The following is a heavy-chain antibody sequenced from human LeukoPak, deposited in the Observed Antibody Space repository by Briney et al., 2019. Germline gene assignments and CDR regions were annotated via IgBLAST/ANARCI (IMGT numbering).Heavy chain of an antibody. CDR2: ISYDGSNK. CDR3: ARDRVVRGVPEYFQH. Sequence: GGSLRLSCAASGFTFSSYAMHWVRQAPGKGLEWVAVISYDGSNKYYADSVKGRFTISRDNSKNTLYLQMNSLRAEDTAVYYCARDRVVRGVPEYFQHWGQGTLVTVSS. V-gene: IGHV3-30*04. J-gene: IGHJ1*01. CDR1: GFTFSSYA. D-gene: IGHD3-10*01.